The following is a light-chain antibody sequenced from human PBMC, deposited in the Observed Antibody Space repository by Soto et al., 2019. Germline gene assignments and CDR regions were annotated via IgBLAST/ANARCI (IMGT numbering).Light chain of an antibody. CDR2: GTS. J-gene: IGKJ4*01. Sequence: DILMTQPASSLSASVGHRDTITCRASQNIHGLLHWYQQKSGKAPRLLIYGTSHLESGVPSRFGGSGSGTDFTLTITGLQPEDSASYFCQQRFSNYLTFGGGTKVDIK. CDR1: QNIHGL. CDR3: QQRFSNYLT. V-gene: IGKV1-39*01.